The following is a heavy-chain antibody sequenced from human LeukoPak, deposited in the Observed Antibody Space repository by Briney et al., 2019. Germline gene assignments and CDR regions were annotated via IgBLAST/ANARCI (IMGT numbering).Heavy chain of an antibody. CDR1: GFTFNNYN. V-gene: IGHV3-48*04. J-gene: IGHJ4*02. CDR3: ARDSPNEGILWWSIDY. D-gene: IGHD2-21*01. CDR2: ISSSSSTI. Sequence: GGSLRLSCAASGFTFNNYNMNWVRQAPGKGLEWVSYISSSSSTIYYADSVKGRFTISRDNAKTSLYLQMNSLRAEDTAVYYCARDSPNEGILWWSIDYWGQGTLVTVSS.